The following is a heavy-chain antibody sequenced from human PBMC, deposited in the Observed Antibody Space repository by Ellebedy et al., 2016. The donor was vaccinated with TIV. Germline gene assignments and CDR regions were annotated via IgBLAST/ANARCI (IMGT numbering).Heavy chain of an antibody. Sequence: MPGGSLRLSCTVSGGSISSYYWSWIRQPPGKGLEWIGYIYYTGSTNYNPSLKSRVTISVDTSKNQFSLKLSSVTAADTAVYYCARQGDNPGFDYWGQGTLVTVSS. CDR3: ARQGDNPGFDY. CDR2: IYYTGST. J-gene: IGHJ4*02. CDR1: GGSISSYY. V-gene: IGHV4-59*08. D-gene: IGHD1-14*01.